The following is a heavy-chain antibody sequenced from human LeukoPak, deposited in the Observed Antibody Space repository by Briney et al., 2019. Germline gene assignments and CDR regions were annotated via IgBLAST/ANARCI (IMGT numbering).Heavy chain of an antibody. D-gene: IGHD3-22*01. CDR2: ISAYNGNT. J-gene: IGHJ4*02. Sequence: ATVKLSCKASGYTFTSYGISWVRQAPGQGLEWMGWISAYNGNTNYAQKLQGRVTMTTDTSTSTAYMELRSLRSDDTAVYYCARVRSSGYYSINDYWGQGTLVTVSS. V-gene: IGHV1-18*01. CDR3: ARVRSSGYYSINDY. CDR1: GYTFTSYG.